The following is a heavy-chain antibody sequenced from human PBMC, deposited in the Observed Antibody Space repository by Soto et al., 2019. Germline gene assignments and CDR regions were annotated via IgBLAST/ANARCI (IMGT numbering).Heavy chain of an antibody. V-gene: IGHV3-33*01. J-gene: IGHJ4*02. CDR3: ARGLRSVLDY. Sequence: GGSLRLSCVASGFIFSNFGMHWVRQAPGKGLEWVAVISSDEKIKQYADSVRGRFAISRDNSKNTLYLQMTSLRAEDTAIYYSARGLRSVLDYWGQGTLVTVSS. CDR2: ISSDEKIK. CDR1: GFIFSNFG. D-gene: IGHD6-6*01.